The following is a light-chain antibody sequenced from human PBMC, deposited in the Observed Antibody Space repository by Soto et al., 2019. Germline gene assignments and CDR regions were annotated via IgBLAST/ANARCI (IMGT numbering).Light chain of an antibody. CDR1: SSDVGSYNR. Sequence: QSALTQPPSVSGSPGQSVTISCTGTSSDVGSYNRVSWYQQPPGTAPKLLISEVSHRPSGVPDRFSGSKSGNTASLTISGRQAEDEADYYCSSYTSSSTVVFGGGTKLTVL. CDR3: SSYTSSSTVV. V-gene: IGLV2-18*02. CDR2: EVS. J-gene: IGLJ2*01.